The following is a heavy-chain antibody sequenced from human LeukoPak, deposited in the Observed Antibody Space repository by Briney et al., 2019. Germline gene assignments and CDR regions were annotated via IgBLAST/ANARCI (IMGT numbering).Heavy chain of an antibody. CDR3: ARDSVGANDF. V-gene: IGHV1-46*01. J-gene: IGHJ4*02. CDR2: INPSGDFP. CDR1: GYTFTSYY. Sequence: PEASVKVSCKASGYTFTSYYMHWVRQAPGQGLEWMGIINPSGDFPSYAQKFQGRVTMTRDTSTSTVYMELSSLRSEDTAVYYCARDSVGANDFWGQGTLVTVSS. D-gene: IGHD1-26*01.